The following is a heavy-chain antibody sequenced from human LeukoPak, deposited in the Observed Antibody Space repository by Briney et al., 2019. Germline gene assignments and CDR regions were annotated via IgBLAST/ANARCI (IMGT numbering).Heavy chain of an antibody. CDR1: GYSFTSYW. CDR3: ARHYHYDILTGYTNWFDP. CDR2: IYPGDSDT. Sequence: GESLKISCKGSGYSFTSYWIGWVRQMPGEGLEWMWIIYPGDSDTRYRPPFQGQVTISADKSISTAYLQWSSLKASDTAMYYCARHYHYDILTGYTNWFDPWGQGTLVTVSS. D-gene: IGHD3-9*01. J-gene: IGHJ5*02. V-gene: IGHV5-51*01.